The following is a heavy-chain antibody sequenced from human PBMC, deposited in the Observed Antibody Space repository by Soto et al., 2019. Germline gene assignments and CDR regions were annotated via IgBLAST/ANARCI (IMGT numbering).Heavy chain of an antibody. J-gene: IGHJ6*02. Sequence: QVQLVESGGGVVQPGRSLRLSCAASGFTFSSYGMHWVRQAPGKGLEWVAVIWYDGSNKYYADSVKGRFTISRDNSKNTLYLQMNSLRAEDTAVYYCARSLKGYSSSIFLSNYYGMDVWGQGTTVTVSS. D-gene: IGHD6-6*01. CDR2: IWYDGSNK. V-gene: IGHV3-33*01. CDR1: GFTFSSYG. CDR3: ARSLKGYSSSIFLSNYYGMDV.